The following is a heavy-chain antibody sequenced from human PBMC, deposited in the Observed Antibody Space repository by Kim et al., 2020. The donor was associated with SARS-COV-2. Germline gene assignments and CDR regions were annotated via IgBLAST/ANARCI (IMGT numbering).Heavy chain of an antibody. Sequence: SETLSLTCSVSGFSMSIGYYWGWIRQPPGKGLEWIGSTYHSGETHYNPSLRSRVTISVDTSKKEFSLKMTSVTAADTAVYYCARVGERYNYYILDVWGQGTTVIVSS. CDR3: ARVGERYNYYILDV. CDR1: GFSMSIGYY. D-gene: IGHD2-21*01. J-gene: IGHJ6*02. V-gene: IGHV4-38-2*02. CDR2: TYHSGET.